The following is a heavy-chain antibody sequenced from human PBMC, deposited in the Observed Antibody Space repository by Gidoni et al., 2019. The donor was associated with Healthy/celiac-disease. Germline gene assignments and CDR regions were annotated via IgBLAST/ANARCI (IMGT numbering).Heavy chain of an antibody. CDR2: ISGGGGST. CDR1: GFTFSSYA. Sequence: EVQLLESGGGLVQPGGSLRLSCAASGFTFSSYAMSWVRQAPGKGLEWFSSISGGGGSTYYADSVKCRFTISRDNSKNTLYLQMNSLRAEDTAVYYCAKDAEIFLTVTTTSEAYFQHWGQGTLVTVSS. J-gene: IGHJ1*01. CDR3: AKDAEIFLTVTTTSEAYFQH. D-gene: IGHD4-17*01. V-gene: IGHV3-23*01.